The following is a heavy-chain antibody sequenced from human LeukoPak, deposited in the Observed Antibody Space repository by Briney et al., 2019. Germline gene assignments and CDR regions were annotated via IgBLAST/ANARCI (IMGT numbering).Heavy chain of an antibody. D-gene: IGHD3-22*01. J-gene: IGHJ5*02. Sequence: PSETLSLTCSVSGGSISTYYWTWIRQPPGKGLEWIGYIYYSGSTNYNPSLKSRVTISVDTSKNQFSLKLSSVTAADTAVYYCARHGRPSSITMIVVVSPRYNWFDPWGQGTLVTVSS. V-gene: IGHV4-59*08. CDR2: IYYSGST. CDR1: GGSISTYY. CDR3: ARHGRPSSITMIVVVSPRYNWFDP.